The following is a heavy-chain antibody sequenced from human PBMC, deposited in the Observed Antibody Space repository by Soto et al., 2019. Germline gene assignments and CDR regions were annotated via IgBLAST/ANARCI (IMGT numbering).Heavy chain of an antibody. V-gene: IGHV3-23*01. Sequence: GGSLRLSCAASGFTFSSYAMSWVRQAPGKGLEWVSAISGSGGSTYYADSVKGRFTISRDNSKNTLYLQMNSLRAEDTAVYYCAKVGWAPTVTTPSYYYYMDVWGKGTTVTVSS. CDR2: ISGSGGST. J-gene: IGHJ6*03. CDR3: AKVGWAPTVTTPSYYYYMDV. D-gene: IGHD4-17*01. CDR1: GFTFSSYA.